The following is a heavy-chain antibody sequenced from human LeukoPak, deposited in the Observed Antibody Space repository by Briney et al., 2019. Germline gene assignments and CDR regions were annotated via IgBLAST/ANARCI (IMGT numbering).Heavy chain of an antibody. CDR1: GGSFSGYY. J-gene: IGHJ4*02. D-gene: IGHD6-19*01. CDR2: INHSGST. Sequence: SETLSLTCAVYGGSFSGYYWSWIRQPPGKGLEWIGEINHSGSTNYNPSLKSRVTISVDTSKNQFSLKLSSVTAADTAVYYCARTKQWLVRLDYWGQGTLVTVSS. V-gene: IGHV4-34*01. CDR3: ARTKQWLVRLDY.